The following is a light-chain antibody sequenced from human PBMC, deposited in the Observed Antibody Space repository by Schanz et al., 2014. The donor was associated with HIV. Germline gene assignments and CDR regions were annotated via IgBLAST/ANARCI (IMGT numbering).Light chain of an antibody. J-gene: IGLJ1*01. CDR3: NSYSHSNTYV. Sequence: QSALTQPASVSGSPGQSITISCTGTSSDVGGYNYVSWHQQHPGKAPKLMIYEVTKRPSGVPDRFSGSKSGNTASLTISGLQAEDESDYYCNSYSHSNTYVFGSGTKLTVL. CDR1: SSDVGGYNY. CDR2: EVT. V-gene: IGLV2-14*01.